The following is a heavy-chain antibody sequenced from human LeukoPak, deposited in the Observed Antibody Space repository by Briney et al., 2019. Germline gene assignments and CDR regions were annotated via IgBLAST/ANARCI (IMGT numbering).Heavy chain of an antibody. J-gene: IGHJ5*02. D-gene: IGHD5-12*01. V-gene: IGHV4-39*01. CDR1: GGSISSSSYY. CDR2: IYYSGST. CDR3: ARHAGGYRKGSWFDP. Sequence: RPSETLSLTCTVSGGSISSSSYYWGWIRQPPGKGLEWIGSIYYSGSTYYNPSLKSRVTISVDTSKNQFSLKLSSVTAADTAVYYCARHAGGYRKGSWFDPWGQGTLVTVSS.